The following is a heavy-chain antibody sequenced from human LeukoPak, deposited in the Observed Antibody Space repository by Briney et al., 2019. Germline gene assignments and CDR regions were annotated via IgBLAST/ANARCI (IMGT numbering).Heavy chain of an antibody. J-gene: IGHJ5*02. CDR3: ARQMGTTQVVRLSWFDP. D-gene: IGHD6-13*01. Sequence: SETLSLTCTVSGGSINQYFWSWIRQSPGKGLEWIGHVYYSGRTNYNPSLKSRVTMSVDTSKTQFSLKMSSVTASDTAIYYCARQMGTTQVVRLSWFDPWGQGILVTVSS. CDR1: GGSINQYF. V-gene: IGHV4-59*08. CDR2: VYYSGRT.